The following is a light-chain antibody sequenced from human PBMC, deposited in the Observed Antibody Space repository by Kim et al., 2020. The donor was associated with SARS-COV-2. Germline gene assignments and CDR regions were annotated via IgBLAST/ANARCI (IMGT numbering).Light chain of an antibody. J-gene: IGLJ2*01. Sequence: GRRVTVSCSGSNANCGSDYVCWYQQLPGTAPKLLIYSNNQRPSGVPDRFSGSKSGTSASLAISGLRSEDESDYYCAAWDDSLSGVFFGGGTQLTVL. V-gene: IGLV1-47*01. CDR3: AAWDDSLSGVF. CDR2: SNN. CDR1: NANCGSDY.